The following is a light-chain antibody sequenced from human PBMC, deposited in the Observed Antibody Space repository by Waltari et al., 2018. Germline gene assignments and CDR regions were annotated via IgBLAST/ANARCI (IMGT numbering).Light chain of an antibody. Sequence: DIQMTQSPASLSASVGERVTMTYRASENIRKFLNWYQQRPGEAPKLLIQTASNLQSGVPSRFSGSGSGTDFTLTISSLQPEDFATYFCQQSYSTPVFTFGPGTTVDVK. V-gene: IGKV1-39*01. CDR3: QQSYSTPVFT. CDR1: ENIRKF. CDR2: TAS. J-gene: IGKJ3*01.